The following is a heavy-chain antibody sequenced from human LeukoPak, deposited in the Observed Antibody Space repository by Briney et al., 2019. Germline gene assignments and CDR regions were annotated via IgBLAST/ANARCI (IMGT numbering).Heavy chain of an antibody. CDR1: GFTFSSYN. CDR2: ISTSSSYI. J-gene: IGHJ6*03. Sequence: PGGSLRLSCAASGFTFSSYNMNWVRQAPGKGLEWVSSISTSSSYIYYADSLKGRFTISRDNAKKSLFLQMNSLRAEDTALYYCARDETRWGSSSWYTQLLLLRANGNYYYYYYMDVWGKGTTVAVSS. CDR3: ARDETRWGSSSWYTQLLLLRANGNYYYYYYMDV. D-gene: IGHD6-13*01. V-gene: IGHV3-21*04.